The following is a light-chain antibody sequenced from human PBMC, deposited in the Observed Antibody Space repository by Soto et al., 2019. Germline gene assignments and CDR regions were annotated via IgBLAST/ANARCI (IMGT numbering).Light chain of an antibody. Sequence: SVLTQSPGTLSLSPGERATLSCRASQSVSSNYLAWYQQKPGQAPRLLISGASSRATGVPDRFSGTGSGTEFTLTISGLEPEDFAVYYCQLYGNSPLFTFGQGTRLEI. V-gene: IGKV3-20*01. CDR3: QLYGNSPLFT. CDR2: GAS. CDR1: QSVSSNY. J-gene: IGKJ2*01.